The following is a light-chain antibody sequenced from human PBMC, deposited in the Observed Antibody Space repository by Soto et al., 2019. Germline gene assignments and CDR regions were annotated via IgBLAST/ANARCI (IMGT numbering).Light chain of an antibody. CDR2: LGS. Sequence: DSVMTQFPLSLSVTPGEPASISCRSSLSLLHSNGYNYLDWYVQKPGQSPQLLIYLGSNRASGVPDRFSGSGSGTDFTLTISRVEAEDVGVYYCMQALQIRVEFGQGTKVEIK. CDR1: LSLLHSNGYNY. CDR3: MQALQIRVE. J-gene: IGKJ1*01. V-gene: IGKV2-28*01.